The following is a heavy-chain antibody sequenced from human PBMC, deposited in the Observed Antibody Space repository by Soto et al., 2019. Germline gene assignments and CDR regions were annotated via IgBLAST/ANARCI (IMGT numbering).Heavy chain of an antibody. J-gene: IGHJ3*01. CDR1: GGSITNYY. D-gene: IGHD2-21*02. CDR3: ARLQYTVVTPIDL. V-gene: IGHV4-59*01. Sequence: QVQLQESGPGLVKPSETLSLTCTVPGGSITNYYWTWIRQLPGKRLEWIAHIHNSGNTNSNPSLKSRVTISMDPSKNQISLRLTSVTAADTAIYYCARLQYTVVTPIDLWGQGTMVTVSS. CDR2: IHNSGNT.